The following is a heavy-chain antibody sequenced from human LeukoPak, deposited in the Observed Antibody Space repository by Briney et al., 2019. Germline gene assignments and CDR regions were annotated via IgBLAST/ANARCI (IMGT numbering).Heavy chain of an antibody. CDR2: IKQDGSEK. J-gene: IGHJ3*02. V-gene: IGHV3-7*03. Sequence: GGSLRLSCAASGFTFSSYWMSWVRQAPGKGLEWVANIKQDGSEKYYVDSVKGRFTISRDNAKNSLYLQMNSLRAEDTALYHCARDVSITGTYHDAFDIWGQGTMVTVSS. D-gene: IGHD1-20*01. CDR1: GFTFSSYW. CDR3: ARDVSITGTYHDAFDI.